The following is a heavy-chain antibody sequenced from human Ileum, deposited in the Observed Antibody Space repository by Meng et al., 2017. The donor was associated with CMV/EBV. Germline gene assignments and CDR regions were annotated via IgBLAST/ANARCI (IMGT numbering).Heavy chain of an antibody. CDR1: TFNSYG. J-gene: IGHJ5*02. CDR3: ARSRGIVVVPAAIGGWFDP. D-gene: IGHD2-2*02. V-gene: IGHV1-18*01. Sequence: TFNSYGISWGRQAPGQGLEWMGWISAYNGNTNYAQKLQGRVTMTTDTSTSTAYMELRSLRSDDTAVYYCARSRGIVVVPAAIGGWFDPWGQGTLVTVSS. CDR2: ISAYNGNT.